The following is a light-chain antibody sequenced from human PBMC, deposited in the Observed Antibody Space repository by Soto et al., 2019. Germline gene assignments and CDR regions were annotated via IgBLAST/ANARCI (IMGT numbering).Light chain of an antibody. CDR3: QHET. CDR2: DAS. V-gene: IGKV1-33*01. Sequence: DIQMTQSPSSLSASVGDRVTITCQASQDISNYLNWYQQKPGKAPQLLIYDASNLETGVPSRFSGSGSGTDFTFTISSLQPEDIATYYCQHETFGQGTRLEIK. J-gene: IGKJ5*01. CDR1: QDISNY.